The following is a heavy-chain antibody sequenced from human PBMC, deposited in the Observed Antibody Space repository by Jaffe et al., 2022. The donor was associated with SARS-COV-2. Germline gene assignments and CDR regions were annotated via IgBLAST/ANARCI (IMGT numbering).Heavy chain of an antibody. CDR2: IGPTGDK. Sequence: VQLVESGGGLVQPGGSLRLSCAASGFTFSSYDMHWVRQTTGKGLEWVSAIGPTGDKYYPGSVKGRFTISRENAKNSLYLQMNNLTAGDTAVYYCARSSGYYHLDSWGQGTLVTVTS. D-gene: IGHD3-22*01. CDR3: ARSSGYYHLDS. J-gene: IGHJ4*02. CDR1: GFTFSSYD. V-gene: IGHV3-13*01.